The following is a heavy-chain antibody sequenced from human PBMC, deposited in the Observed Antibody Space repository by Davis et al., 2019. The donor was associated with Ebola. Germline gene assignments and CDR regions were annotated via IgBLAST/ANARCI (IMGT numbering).Heavy chain of an antibody. CDR1: GYTFTSYY. Sequence: ASVKVSCKASGYTFTSYYMHWVRQAPGQGLEWMGRIIPVVDTKDYAQKFQGRVTLTADKATNTAYMELSRLRSDDTAVYYCARELVVVVAAHYYYYGMDVWGKGTTVTVSS. CDR3: ARELVVVVAAHYYYYGMDV. D-gene: IGHD2-15*01. CDR2: IIPVVDTK. J-gene: IGHJ6*04. V-gene: IGHV1-46*01.